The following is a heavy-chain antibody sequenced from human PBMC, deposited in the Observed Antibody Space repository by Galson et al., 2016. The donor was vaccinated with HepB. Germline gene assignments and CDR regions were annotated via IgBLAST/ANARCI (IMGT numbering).Heavy chain of an antibody. CDR1: GDSITRSSSY. CDR3: ARLTVVPAAMAE. Sequence: SETLSLTCTVSGDSITRSSSYWVWIRQPPGKGLEWIGTVDYSGSTYHNPSLESRVNILVDTSKNQFSLSLNPVTAADTALYFCARLTVVPAAMAEWGQGTRVTVSS. D-gene: IGHD2-2*01. V-gene: IGHV4-39*01. CDR2: VDYSGST. J-gene: IGHJ4*02.